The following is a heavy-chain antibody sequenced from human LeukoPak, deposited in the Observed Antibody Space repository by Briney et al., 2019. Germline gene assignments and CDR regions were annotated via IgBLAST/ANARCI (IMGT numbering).Heavy chain of an antibody. CDR1: GGSISSYY. J-gene: IGHJ4*02. CDR2: IYYSGST. D-gene: IGHD1-7*01. V-gene: IGHV4-59*01. CDR3: ARPLTGTTLIFDY. Sequence: SETLSLTCTVSGGSISSYYWSWIRQPPGKGLEWIGYIYYSGSTSYNPSLKSRVTISVDTSKNQSSLKLSSVTAADTAVYYCARPLTGTTLIFDYWGQGTLVTVSS.